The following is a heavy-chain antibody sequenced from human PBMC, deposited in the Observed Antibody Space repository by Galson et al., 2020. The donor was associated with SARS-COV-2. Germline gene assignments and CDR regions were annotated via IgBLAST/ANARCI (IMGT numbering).Heavy chain of an antibody. D-gene: IGHD3-3*01. CDR3: ARDAPYYDFWSGYYAGLFDPLHYGMDV. CDR1: GFTFSSYW. J-gene: IGHJ6*02. Sequence: GGSLRLSCAASGFTFSSYWMSWVRQAPGKGLEWVANIKQDGSEKYYVDSVKGRFTISRDNAKNSLYLQMNSLRAEDTAVYYCARDAPYYDFWSGYYAGLFDPLHYGMDVWGQGTTVTVSS. V-gene: IGHV3-7*03. CDR2: IKQDGSEK.